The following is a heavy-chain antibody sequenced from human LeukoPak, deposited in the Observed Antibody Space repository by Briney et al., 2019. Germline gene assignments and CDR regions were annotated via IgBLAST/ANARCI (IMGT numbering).Heavy chain of an antibody. V-gene: IGHV3-21*01. CDR3: ARTTTKGYYFDY. D-gene: IGHD1/OR15-1a*01. CDR1: GFTFSSYS. J-gene: IGHJ4*02. Sequence: PGGSLRLSCAASGFTFSSYSMNWVRQAPVKGLEWVSSISSSSSYIYYADSVKGRFTISRDNAKNSLYLQMNSLRAEDTAVYYCARTTTKGYYFDYWGQGTLVTVSS. CDR2: ISSSSSYI.